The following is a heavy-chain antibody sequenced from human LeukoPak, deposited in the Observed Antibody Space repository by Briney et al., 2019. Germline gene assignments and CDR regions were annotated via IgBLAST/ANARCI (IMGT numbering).Heavy chain of an antibody. Sequence: PSETLSLTCAVHGGSFSGYYWSWIRQPPGKGLEWIGEINHSGSTNYNPSLKSRVTISVDTSKNQFSLKLSSVTAADTAVYYCARGRGGYGGAADYYYYMDVWGKGTTVTVSS. CDR3: ARGRGGYGGAADYYYYMDV. CDR1: GGSFSGYY. CDR2: INHSGST. J-gene: IGHJ6*03. V-gene: IGHV4-34*01. D-gene: IGHD1-26*01.